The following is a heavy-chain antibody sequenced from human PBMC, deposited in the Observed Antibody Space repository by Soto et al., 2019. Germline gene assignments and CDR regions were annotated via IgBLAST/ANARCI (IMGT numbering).Heavy chain of an antibody. J-gene: IGHJ4*02. Sequence: SQVKVSCKASGGTFRSYAISWLRLAPGQGLEWMGGIIPIFGTANYAQKFQGRVTITADESTSTAYMELSSLRSEDTAVYYCARESAAPYSSGWRATEYFDYWGQGTLVTVSS. V-gene: IGHV1-69*01. CDR3: ARESAAPYSSGWRATEYFDY. CDR1: GGTFRSYA. D-gene: IGHD6-19*01. CDR2: IIPIFGTA.